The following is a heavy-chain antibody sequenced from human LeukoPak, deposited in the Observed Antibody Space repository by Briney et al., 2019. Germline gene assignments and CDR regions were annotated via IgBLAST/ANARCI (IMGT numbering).Heavy chain of an antibody. CDR2: IYYSGST. CDR3: ARVRRYCSSTSCYWFDP. J-gene: IGHJ5*02. D-gene: IGHD2-2*01. V-gene: IGHV4-39*01. CDR1: GGSISSSSYY. Sequence: PSETLSLTCTVSGGSISSSSYYWGWIRQPPGKGLEWIGSIYYSGSTYYNPSLKSRVTISVDTSKNQFSLKLSSVTAADTAVYYCARVRRYCSSTSCYWFDPWGQGTLVTVSS.